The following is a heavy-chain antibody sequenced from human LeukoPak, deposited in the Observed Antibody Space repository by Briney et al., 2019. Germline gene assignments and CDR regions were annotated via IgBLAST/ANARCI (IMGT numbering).Heavy chain of an antibody. CDR2: INPNSGGT. CDR3: ARDRLYYDFWSGYYTEYYFDY. CDR1: GYTFTGYY. J-gene: IGHJ4*02. V-gene: IGHV1-2*02. Sequence: VASVKVSCKASGYTFTGYYMHWVRQAPGQGLAWMGWINPNSGGTNYAQKFQGRVTMTRDTSISTAYMELSRLRSDDTAVYYCARDRLYYDFWSGYYTEYYFDYWGQGTLVTVSS. D-gene: IGHD3-3*01.